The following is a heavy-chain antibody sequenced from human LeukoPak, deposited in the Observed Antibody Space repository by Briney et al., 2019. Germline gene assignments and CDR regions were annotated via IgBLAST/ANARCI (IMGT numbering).Heavy chain of an antibody. CDR1: GGSISSGGYS. V-gene: IGHV4-30-2*01. J-gene: IGHJ4*02. CDR2: IYHSGST. Sequence: SETLSLTCAVSGGSISSGGYSWSWIRQPPGKGLEWIGYIYHSGSTYYNPSLKSRVTISEDRSKNQFSLNLSSVTAADTDVYYCARASGYGGAYFDYWGQGTLVTVSS. D-gene: IGHD5-12*01. CDR3: ARASGYGGAYFDY.